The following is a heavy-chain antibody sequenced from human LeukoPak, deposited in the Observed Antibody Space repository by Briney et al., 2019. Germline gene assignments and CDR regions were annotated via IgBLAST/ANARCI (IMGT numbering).Heavy chain of an antibody. J-gene: IGHJ3*02. CDR1: GGTFSSYA. V-gene: IGHV1-69*05. D-gene: IGHD4-11*01. CDR2: IIPIFGTA. Sequence: ASVKVSCKASGGTFSSYAISWVRQAPGQGLEWMGGIIPIFGTANYAQKFQGRVTMTRDTSTSTVYMELSSLRSEDTAVYYCARPMTTARDDAFDIWGQGTMVTVSS. CDR3: ARPMTTARDDAFDI.